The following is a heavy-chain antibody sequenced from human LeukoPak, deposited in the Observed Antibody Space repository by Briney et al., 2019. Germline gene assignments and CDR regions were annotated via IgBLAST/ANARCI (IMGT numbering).Heavy chain of an antibody. J-gene: IGHJ6*02. CDR3: ARDYYGSGSYYTAYYFYYGMDV. D-gene: IGHD3-10*01. V-gene: IGHV1-18*01. Sequence: ASVKVSCKASGYIFTSYGISWVRQAAGQGLEGMGWISAYNGNTNYAQKLQGRVTMTTDTSTSTAYMELRSLRSDDTAVYYCARDYYGSGSYYTAYYFYYGMDVWGQGTTVTVSS. CDR2: ISAYNGNT. CDR1: GYIFTSYG.